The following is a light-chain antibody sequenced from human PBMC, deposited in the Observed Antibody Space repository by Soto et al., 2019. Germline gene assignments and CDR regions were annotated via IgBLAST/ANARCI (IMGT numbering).Light chain of an antibody. CDR3: SSYAGSNNLVV. CDR1: SSDVGGYNY. CDR2: AVS. V-gene: IGLV2-8*01. Sequence: QSALTQPPSASGSPGQSVTISCTGTSSDVGGYNYVSWYQKHPGKAPKLMIYAVSKRPSGVPDRFSGSKSGNTASLTVSGLQAEDEADYYCSSYAGSNNLVVFGGGTKLTVL. J-gene: IGLJ2*01.